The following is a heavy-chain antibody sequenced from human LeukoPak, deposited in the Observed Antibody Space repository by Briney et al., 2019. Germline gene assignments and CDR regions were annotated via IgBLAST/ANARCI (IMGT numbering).Heavy chain of an antibody. CDR2: MSYDGSNK. CDR1: GFTFSSYG. D-gene: IGHD6-6*01. J-gene: IGHJ6*02. CDR3: AKLGGKEQLVHYGMDV. V-gene: IGHV3-30*18. Sequence: GRSLRLSCAASGFTFSSYGMHWVRQAPGKGLEWVTVMSYDGSNKYYADSVKGRFTISRDNSKNTLYLQMNSLRAEDTAVYYCAKLGGKEQLVHYGMDVWGQGTTVTVSS.